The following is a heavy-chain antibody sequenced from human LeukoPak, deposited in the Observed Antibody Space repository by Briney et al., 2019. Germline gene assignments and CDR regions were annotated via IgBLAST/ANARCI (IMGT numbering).Heavy chain of an antibody. CDR1: GFSFDDYT. D-gene: IGHD5-24*01. V-gene: IGHV3-74*01. Sequence: GGSLRLSCAASGFSFDDYTMHWVRQAPGKGLVWVSRINTDGTSTSYADSVKGRFTISRDNAKNTLYLQMNSLRAEDTAVYYCARDYKGAYNAWGQGTLVTVSS. J-gene: IGHJ5*02. CDR3: ARDYKGAYNA. CDR2: INTDGTST.